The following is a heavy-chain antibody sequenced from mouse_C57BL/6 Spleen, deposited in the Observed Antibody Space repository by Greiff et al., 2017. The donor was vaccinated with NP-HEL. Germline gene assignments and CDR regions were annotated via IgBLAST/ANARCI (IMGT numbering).Heavy chain of an antibody. CDR2: FYPGSGSI. D-gene: IGHD2-1*01. Sequence: QVQLQQSGAELVKPGASVKLSCKASGYTFTEYTIHWVKQRSGQGLEWIGWFYPGSGSIKYNEKFKSKATLTVDKPSSTAYMQLSSLTSEDSAVYYCARGGVYGNWFAYWGQGTLVTVSA. V-gene: IGHV1-62-2*01. CDR3: ARGGVYGNWFAY. CDR1: GYTFTEYT. J-gene: IGHJ3*01.